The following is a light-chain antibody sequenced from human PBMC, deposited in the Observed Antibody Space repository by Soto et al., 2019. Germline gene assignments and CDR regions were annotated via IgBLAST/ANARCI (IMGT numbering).Light chain of an antibody. V-gene: IGLV2-14*01. CDR3: SSYTRTSSYV. J-gene: IGLJ1*01. CDR2: ELS. CDR1: SSDIGNYDY. Sequence: QSALTQPASVSGSPGQSITISCTGTSSDIGNYDYVSWYQQHPGKAPKLLISELSNRPSGVSYRFAGSKSGTTASLTISGLQAEDEADYYCSSYTRTSSYVFGGGTKVTVL.